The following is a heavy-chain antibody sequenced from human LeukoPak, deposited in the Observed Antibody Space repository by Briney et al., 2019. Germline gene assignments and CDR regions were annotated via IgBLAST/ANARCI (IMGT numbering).Heavy chain of an antibody. CDR1: GYTFTNYG. Sequence: ASVRVSCTASGYTFTNYGISWVRQAPGQGLEWMGWISGFNGNTNYGQKVQGRVTMTTDTSTITAYMELRSLRSDDTAVYYCARMVRGVPYYYGMDVWGQGTTVTVSS. CDR3: ARMVRGVPYYYGMDV. J-gene: IGHJ6*02. V-gene: IGHV1-18*01. D-gene: IGHD3-10*01. CDR2: ISGFNGNT.